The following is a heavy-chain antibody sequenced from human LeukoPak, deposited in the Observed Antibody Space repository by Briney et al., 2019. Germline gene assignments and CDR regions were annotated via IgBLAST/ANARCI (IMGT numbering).Heavy chain of an antibody. CDR1: GYTFTSYD. CDR2: MNPNSGNT. V-gene: IGHV1-8*01. J-gene: IGHJ6*03. Sequence: ASVKVSCKASGYTFTSYDINWVRQATGQGLEWMGWMNPNSGNTGYAQKFQGRVTMTRNTSISTAYMELSSLRSEDTAVYYCARGRRGSSWQKTYYYYYMDVWGKGTTVTVSS. D-gene: IGHD6-13*01. CDR3: ARGRRGSSWQKTYYYYYMDV.